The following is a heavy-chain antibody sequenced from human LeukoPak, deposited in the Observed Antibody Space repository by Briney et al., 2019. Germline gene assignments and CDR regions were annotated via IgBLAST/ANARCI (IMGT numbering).Heavy chain of an antibody. D-gene: IGHD2-2*02. Sequence: ASVKVSCKASGYTFTGYYMHWVRQAPGQGLEWMGWINPNSGGTNYAQKFQGRVTMTRDTSVSTAYMELSRLRSDDTAVYYCARVQDCSSTSCYKGDNWFDPWGQGTLVTVSS. CDR1: GYTFTGYY. J-gene: IGHJ5*02. CDR2: INPNSGGT. CDR3: ARVQDCSSTSCYKGDNWFDP. V-gene: IGHV1-2*02.